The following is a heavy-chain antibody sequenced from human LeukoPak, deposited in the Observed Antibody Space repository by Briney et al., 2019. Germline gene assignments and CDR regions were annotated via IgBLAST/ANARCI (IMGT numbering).Heavy chain of an antibody. D-gene: IGHD3-10*01. V-gene: IGHV1-2*02. CDR2: INPNSGGT. CDR3: ARARPLWFGVNDY. J-gene: IGHJ4*02. Sequence: ASVNVSCKASGYTFTGYYMHWVRQAPGQGLECMGWINPNSGGTNYAQKFQGRVTMTRDTSISTAYMDLSRLRSDDTAVYYCARARPLWFGVNDYWGQGTLVTVSS. CDR1: GYTFTGYY.